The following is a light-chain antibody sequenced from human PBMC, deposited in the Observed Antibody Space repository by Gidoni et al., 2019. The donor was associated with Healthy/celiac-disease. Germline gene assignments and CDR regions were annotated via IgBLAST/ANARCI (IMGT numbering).Light chain of an antibody. V-gene: IGLV2-14*01. Sequence: QSALTQPASVSGSPGQSITISCTGTSSDVGGYNYVSWYQQHPGKAPKLMIYEVSNRPSGVPDRFSGSKSGNTASLTISVLQAEDEADYYCSSYTSSSIVVFGGGTKLTVL. CDR3: SSYTSSSIVV. CDR1: SSDVGGYNY. J-gene: IGLJ2*01. CDR2: EVS.